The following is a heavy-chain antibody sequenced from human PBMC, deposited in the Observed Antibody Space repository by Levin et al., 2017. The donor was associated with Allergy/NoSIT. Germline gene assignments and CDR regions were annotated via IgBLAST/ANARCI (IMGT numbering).Heavy chain of an antibody. CDR3: ARGRRNSSGHYRSLDV. CDR1: GGSLTGYS. J-gene: IGHJ6*02. V-gene: IGHV4-34*01. D-gene: IGHD3-22*01. Sequence: RTSETLSLTCAVYGGSLTGYSWNWIRQSPGKGLEWITEITHSGDTTYNSSLKSRVTMSLDTSQNHFSLKLTSVTAADTAVYYCARGRRNSSGHYRSLDVWGLGTAVTVSS. CDR2: ITHSGDT.